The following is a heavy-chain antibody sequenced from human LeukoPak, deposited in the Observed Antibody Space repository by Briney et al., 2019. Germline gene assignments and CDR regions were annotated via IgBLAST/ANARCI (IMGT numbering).Heavy chain of an antibody. CDR1: GFTFSRNS. CDR2: ISTSSSYI. J-gene: IGHJ4*02. V-gene: IGHV3-21*01. D-gene: IGHD5-12*01. CDR3: ARDQGYSGYDYYFDY. Sequence: GGSLRLSCAASGFTFSRNSMNWVRQAPGKGLEWVSSISTSSSYIYYADSVKGRFTISRDNAKNSLYLQMNSLRAEDTAVYYCARDQGYSGYDYYFDYWGQGTLVTVSS.